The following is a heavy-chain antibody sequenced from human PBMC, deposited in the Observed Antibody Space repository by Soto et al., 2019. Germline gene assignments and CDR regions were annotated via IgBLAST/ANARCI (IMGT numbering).Heavy chain of an antibody. CDR2: INHSGST. Sequence: SETLSLTCAVYGGSFSGYYWSWIRQPPRKGLEWIGEINHSGSTNYNPSLKSRVTISVDTSKNQFSLKLSCVTAADTAVYDCARGNNWNYYYYYGMDVWGQGTTVTVSS. D-gene: IGHD1-1*01. CDR3: ARGNNWNYYYYYGMDV. J-gene: IGHJ6*02. V-gene: IGHV4-34*01. CDR1: GGSFSGYY.